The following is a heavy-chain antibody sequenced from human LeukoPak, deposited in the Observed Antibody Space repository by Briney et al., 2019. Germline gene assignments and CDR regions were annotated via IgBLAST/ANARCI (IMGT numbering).Heavy chain of an antibody. J-gene: IGHJ5*02. CDR1: EFSFSSYT. CDR2: ISSTSAYI. Sequence: GGSLRLSCAASEFSFSSYTMNWVRQAPGKGLEWVSSISSTSAYIYYADSVKGRFTISRDNAKNSLYLQMNSLRAEDTALYYCARGVTRSGFDPWGQGTLVTVSS. V-gene: IGHV3-21*01. CDR3: ARGVTRSGFDP. D-gene: IGHD3-3*01.